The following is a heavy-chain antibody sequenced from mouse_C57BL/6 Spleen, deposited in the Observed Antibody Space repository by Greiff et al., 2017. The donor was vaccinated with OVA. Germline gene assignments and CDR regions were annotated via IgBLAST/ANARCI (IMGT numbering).Heavy chain of an antibody. Sequence: EVKLVESGPELVKPGASVKISCKASGYSFTGYYMHWVKQSSEKSLEWIGEINPSTGGTSYNQKFKGKATLTVDKSSSTAYMQLKSLTSEDSAVYYCARFGVTTGYYFDYWGQGTTLTVSS. CDR3: ARFGVTTGYYFDY. CDR1: GYSFTGYY. D-gene: IGHD1-1*01. V-gene: IGHV1-43*01. CDR2: INPSTGGT. J-gene: IGHJ2*01.